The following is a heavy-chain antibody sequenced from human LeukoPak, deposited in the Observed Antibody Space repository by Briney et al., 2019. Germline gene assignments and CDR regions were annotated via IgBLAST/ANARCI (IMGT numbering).Heavy chain of an antibody. D-gene: IGHD2-15*01. CDR2: IYDSGST. CDR1: GASIRSGDYY. J-gene: IGHJ3*02. CDR3: ARDCSGGSCYGAFDI. Sequence: SETLSLTCTVSGASIRSGDYYWSWIRQPPGKGLEWIGYIYDSGSTYYNPSPKSRITISVDTSENRFSLKLSSVTATDTAVYYCARDCSGGSCYGAFDIWGQGTMVTVSS. V-gene: IGHV4-30-4*01.